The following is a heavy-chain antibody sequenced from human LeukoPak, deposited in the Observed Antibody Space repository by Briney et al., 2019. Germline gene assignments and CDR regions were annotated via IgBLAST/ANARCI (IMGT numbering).Heavy chain of an antibody. CDR2: IYYSGST. V-gene: IGHV4-59*12. D-gene: IGHD2-15*01. Sequence: SETLSLTCTISGGSISDYYWSWIRQPPGKGLEWIGYIYYSGSTYYNPSLKSRVTISVDTSKNQFSLKLSSVTAADTAVYYCARDPSYCSGGSCYVDWGQGTLVTVSS. CDR1: GGSISDYY. CDR3: ARDPSYCSGGSCYVD. J-gene: IGHJ4*02.